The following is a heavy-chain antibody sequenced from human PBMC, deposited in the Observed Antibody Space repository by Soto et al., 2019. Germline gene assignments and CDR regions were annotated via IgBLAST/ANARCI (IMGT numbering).Heavy chain of an antibody. V-gene: IGHV3-53*02. D-gene: IGHD6-19*01. CDR2: IYSGGST. CDR3: ARDGPSYSSGWHQGDYYYGMDV. CDR1: GFTVSSNY. J-gene: IGHJ6*02. Sequence: EVQLVETGGGLIQPGGSLRLSCAASGFTVSSNYMSWVRQAPGKGLEWVSVIYSGGSTYYADSVKGRFTISRDNSKNTLYLQMNSLRAEDTAVYYCARDGPSYSSGWHQGDYYYGMDVWGQGTTVTVSS.